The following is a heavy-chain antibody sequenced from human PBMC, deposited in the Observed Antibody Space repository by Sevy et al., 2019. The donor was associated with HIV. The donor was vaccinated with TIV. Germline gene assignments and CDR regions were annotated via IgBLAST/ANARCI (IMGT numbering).Heavy chain of an antibody. CDR3: ARGTLRHGYSYGFYDY. CDR1: GFTFDDYG. J-gene: IGHJ4*02. Sequence: GGSLRLSCAASGFTFDDYGMSWVRQAPGKGLEWVSGINWNGGSTGYADSVKGRFTISRDNAKNSLYLQMNSLRAEDTALYYCARGTLRHGYSYGFYDYWGQRTLVTVSS. V-gene: IGHV3-20*04. D-gene: IGHD5-18*01. CDR2: INWNGGST.